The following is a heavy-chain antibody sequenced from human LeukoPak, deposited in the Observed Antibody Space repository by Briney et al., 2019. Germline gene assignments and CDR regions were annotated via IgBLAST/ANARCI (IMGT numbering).Heavy chain of an antibody. D-gene: IGHD3-10*01. CDR2: ISAYNGNT. J-gene: IGHJ4*02. V-gene: IGHV1-18*01. CDR1: GGTFSSYA. Sequence: ASVKVSCKASGGTFSSYAISWVRQAPGQGLEWMGWISAYNGNTNYAQKLQGRVTMTTDTSTSTAYMELRSLRSDDTAVYYCARDQYYGSGSYYPYWGQRTLVTVSS. CDR3: ARDQYYGSGSYYPY.